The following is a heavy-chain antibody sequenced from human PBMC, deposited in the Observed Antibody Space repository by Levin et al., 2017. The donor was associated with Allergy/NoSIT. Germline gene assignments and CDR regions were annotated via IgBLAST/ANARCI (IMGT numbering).Heavy chain of an antibody. CDR1: GDSISSGGYS. J-gene: IGHJ4*02. CDR3: ARTNREWELHDY. V-gene: IGHV4-30-2*01. Sequence: SETLSLTCTVSGDSISSGGYSWSWIRQPPGKGLEWIGFIYQTGNTYYNPSLKSRVTISVDGPNNQFSLRLTSVTAADTAVYFCARTNREWELHDYWGQGTLVTVSS. CDR2: IYQTGNT. D-gene: IGHD1-26*01.